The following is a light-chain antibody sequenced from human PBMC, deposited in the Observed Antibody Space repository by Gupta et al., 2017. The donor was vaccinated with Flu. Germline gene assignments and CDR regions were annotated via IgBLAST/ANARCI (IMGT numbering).Light chain of an antibody. CDR1: QSVNRN. CDR3: LQRNIWPRT. V-gene: IGKV3-11*01. Sequence: PATLSLSPGERATLSCRASQSVNRNLAWYQQKPGQGPRLLIYDASTRDTAIPARFSGSGSETEFTLTVSSLDPEDFAVYFCLQRNIWPRTFGEGTRVEIK. CDR2: DAS. J-gene: IGKJ1*01.